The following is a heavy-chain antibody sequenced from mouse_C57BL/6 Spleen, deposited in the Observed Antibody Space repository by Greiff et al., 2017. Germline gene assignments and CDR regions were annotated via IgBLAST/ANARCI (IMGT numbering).Heavy chain of an antibody. V-gene: IGHV1-59*01. J-gene: IGHJ4*01. CDR2: IDPSDSYT. D-gene: IGHD1-1*01. CDR3: ARGHYYGSSLYYAMDY. CDR1: GYTFTSYW. Sequence: QVQLQQPGAELVRPGTSVKLSCKASGYTFTSYWMHWVKQRPGQGLEWIGVIDPSDSYTNYNQKFKGKATLTVDTSSSTAYMQLSSLTSEDSAVYYCARGHYYGSSLYYAMDYWGQGTSVTVSS.